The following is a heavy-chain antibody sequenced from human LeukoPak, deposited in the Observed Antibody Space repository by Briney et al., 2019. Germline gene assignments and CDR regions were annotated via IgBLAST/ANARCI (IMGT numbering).Heavy chain of an antibody. D-gene: IGHD6-19*01. V-gene: IGHV4-59*01. CDR2: MYNRGST. CDR1: GGSISNYY. J-gene: IGHJ4*02. CDR3: ARAEKAVTGTLDS. Sequence: SETLSLTCTVSGGSISNYYWSWIRQSPGKELEWIGYMYNRGSTIYNPSLKSRVTISTDTSKNQFSLRLTSVTAADTAVYYCARAEKAVTGTLDSWGQGTLITVSS.